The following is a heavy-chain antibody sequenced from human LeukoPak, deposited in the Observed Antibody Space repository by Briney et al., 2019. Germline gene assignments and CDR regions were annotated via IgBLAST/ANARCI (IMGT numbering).Heavy chain of an antibody. CDR1: GFTFSSYW. J-gene: IGHJ4*02. V-gene: IGHV3-7*01. CDR2: IKQGGSDK. CDR3: SRDLGTGRPHDF. Sequence: GGSLRLSCAASGFTFSSYWMSWVRQAPGKGLEWVANIKQGGSDKYYADSVRGRFTISRDNARDSLYLQMNSLRAEDTALYYCSRDLGTGRPHDFWGQGTLVTVSS. D-gene: IGHD3/OR15-3a*01.